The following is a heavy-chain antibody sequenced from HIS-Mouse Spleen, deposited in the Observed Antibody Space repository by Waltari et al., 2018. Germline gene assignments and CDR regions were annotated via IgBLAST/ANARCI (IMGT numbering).Heavy chain of an antibody. J-gene: IGHJ2*01. CDR1: GGSISSSSYY. D-gene: IGHD6-13*01. V-gene: IGHV4-39*07. CDR3: AREIPYSSSWYDWYFDL. CDR2: IYYSGST. Sequence: QLQLQELGPGLVKPSETLSLPCTVSGGSISSSSYYWGWFRQPPGKGLEWIGSIYYSGSTYYNPSLKSRVTISVDTSKNQFSLKLSSVTAADTAVYYCAREIPYSSSWYDWYFDLWGRGTLVTVSS.